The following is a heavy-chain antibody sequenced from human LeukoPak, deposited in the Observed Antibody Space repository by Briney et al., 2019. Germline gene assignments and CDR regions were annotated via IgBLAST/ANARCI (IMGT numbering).Heavy chain of an antibody. Sequence: ASVKVSCKASGYTFTSYGISWVRQAPGQGLEWMGWISAYNGNTNYAQKLQGRVTMTTDTSTSTAYMELRSLRSDDTAVYYCARDVSCGGGCPNSFDPWGQGTLVTVPS. J-gene: IGHJ5*02. CDR3: ARDVSCGGGCPNSFDP. D-gene: IGHD2-21*01. V-gene: IGHV1-18*01. CDR1: GYTFTSYG. CDR2: ISAYNGNT.